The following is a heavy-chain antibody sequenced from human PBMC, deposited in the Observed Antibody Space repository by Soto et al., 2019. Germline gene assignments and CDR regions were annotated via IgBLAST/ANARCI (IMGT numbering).Heavy chain of an antibody. D-gene: IGHD7-27*01. CDR3: ARDTGLAPTVWGY. CDR1: GDSIRGGGHY. Sequence: QVQLQESGPGLVKPSQTLSLTCSVSGDSIRGGGHYWNWIRQFPGKGLEWIGYVYHSGSTHYNPSLGGLLTISIDTSKNQFSLRLISVTAADTALYYCARDTGLAPTVWGYWGHGTQVTVSS. V-gene: IGHV4-31*01. J-gene: IGHJ4*03. CDR2: VYHSGST.